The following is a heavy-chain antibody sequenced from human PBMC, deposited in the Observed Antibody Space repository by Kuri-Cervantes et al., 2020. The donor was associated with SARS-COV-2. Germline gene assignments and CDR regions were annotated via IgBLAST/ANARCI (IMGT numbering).Heavy chain of an antibody. CDR3: AREGVGAHKGYYMDV. CDR2: INPNSGGT. V-gene: IGHV1-2*02. D-gene: IGHD1-26*01. CDR1: GYTFTGYY. Sequence: ASVKVSCKASGYTFTGYYMHWVRQAPGQGLEWMGWINPNSGGTNYAQKFQGRVTMTRGTSISTAYMELSRLRSDDTAVYYCAREGVGAHKGYYMDVWGKGTTVTVSS. J-gene: IGHJ6*03.